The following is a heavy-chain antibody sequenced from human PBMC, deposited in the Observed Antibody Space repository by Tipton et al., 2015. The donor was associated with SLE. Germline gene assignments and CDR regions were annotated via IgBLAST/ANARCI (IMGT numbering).Heavy chain of an antibody. J-gene: IGHJ3*01. CDR1: GGSIRSTNYF. Sequence: TLSLTCTVSGGSIRSTNYFWSWVRQLPGKGLEWIGYIFHSGSVFYNPSLKSRATLLVDPSKNQFSLKLNSVTAADTAVYYCAREVIAVSDADGFDLWGQGTMVTVSS. V-gene: IGHV4-31*03. D-gene: IGHD2-21*01. CDR2: IFHSGSV. CDR3: AREVIAVSDADGFDL.